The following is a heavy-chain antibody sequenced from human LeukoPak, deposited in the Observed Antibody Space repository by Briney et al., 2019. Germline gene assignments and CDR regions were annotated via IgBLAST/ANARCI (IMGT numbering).Heavy chain of an antibody. J-gene: IGHJ3*02. CDR2: MNPNSGNI. Sequence: ASVKVSCKASGYTFTSYDINWVRQATGQGLEWMGWMNPNSGNIGYAQKFQGRVTMTRNTSISTAYMELSSLRSEDTAVYYCTTMIVVIDAFDIWGQGTMVTVSS. D-gene: IGHD3-22*01. V-gene: IGHV1-8*01. CDR3: TTMIVVIDAFDI. CDR1: GYTFTSYD.